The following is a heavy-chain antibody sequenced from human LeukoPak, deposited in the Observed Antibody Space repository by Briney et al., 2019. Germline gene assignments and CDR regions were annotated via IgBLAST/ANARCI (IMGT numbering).Heavy chain of an antibody. CDR3: TTDRGSGVGATRKNAFDI. V-gene: IGHV3-15*01. CDR2: IKSKTDGGTT. CDR1: GFTFSNAW. Sequence: GGSLRLSCAASGFTFSNAWMSWVRQAPGKGLEWVGRIKSKTDGGTTDYAAPVKGRFTISRDDSKNTLYLQMNSLKTEDTAVYYCTTDRGSGVGATRKNAFDIWGQGTMVTVSS. D-gene: IGHD1-26*01. J-gene: IGHJ3*02.